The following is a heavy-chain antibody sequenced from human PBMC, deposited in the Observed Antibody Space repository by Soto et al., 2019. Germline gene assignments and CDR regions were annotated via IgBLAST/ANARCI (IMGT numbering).Heavy chain of an antibody. CDR2: IYYSGST. V-gene: IGHV4-59*08. D-gene: IGHD2-2*01. CDR3: ARRDYCSSTSCFTFDY. Sequence: PSETLSLTCTVSGGSISSYYWSWIRQPPGKGLEWIGSIYYSGSTNYNPSLKSRVTISVDTSKNQFSLKLSSVTAADTAVYYCARRDYCSSTSCFTFDYWGQGTLVTVSS. J-gene: IGHJ4*02. CDR1: GGSISSYY.